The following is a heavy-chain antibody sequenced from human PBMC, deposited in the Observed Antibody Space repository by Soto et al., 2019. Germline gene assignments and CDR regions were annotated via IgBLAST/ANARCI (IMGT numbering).Heavy chain of an antibody. V-gene: IGHV1-69*01. CDR1: GGTFSRYT. Sequence: QVQLVQSGAEVKKPGSSVKVSCKASGGTFSRYTITWVRPAPGQGLEWMGGITPMFGKPNYAQKIQGRVTITADESTSTEYMELSSLRSEDTAMYYCARDGTLYDSSAYYYLYWGQGTLVTVSS. CDR2: ITPMFGKP. J-gene: IGHJ4*02. D-gene: IGHD3-22*01. CDR3: ARDGTLYDSSAYYYLY.